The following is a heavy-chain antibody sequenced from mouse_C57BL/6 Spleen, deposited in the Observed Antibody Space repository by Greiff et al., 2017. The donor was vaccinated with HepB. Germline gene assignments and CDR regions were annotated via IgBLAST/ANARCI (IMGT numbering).Heavy chain of an antibody. CDR3: ARGVTGTYFDY. Sequence: QVQLQQSGAELARPGASVKMSCKASGYTFTSYTMHWVKQRPGQGLEWIGYINPSSGYTKYNQKFKDKATLTADKSSSTAYMQLSSLTSEDSAVYYCARGVTGTYFDYWGQGTTLTVSS. CDR2: INPSSGYT. CDR1: GYTFTSYT. D-gene: IGHD4-1*01. J-gene: IGHJ2*01. V-gene: IGHV1-4*01.